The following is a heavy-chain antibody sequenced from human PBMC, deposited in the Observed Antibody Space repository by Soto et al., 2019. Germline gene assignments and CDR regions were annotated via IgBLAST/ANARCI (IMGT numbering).Heavy chain of an antibody. CDR2: IYYSGST. D-gene: IGHD4-17*01. V-gene: IGHV4-59*01. Sequence: PSETLSLTCTVSGGSISSYYWSWIRQPPGKGLEWIGYIYYSGSTNYPPSLKSRVTISVDTSKNQFSLKLSSVTAADTAVYYCARGLDYGDYYFDYWGQGTLVTVSS. J-gene: IGHJ4*02. CDR1: GGSISSYY. CDR3: ARGLDYGDYYFDY.